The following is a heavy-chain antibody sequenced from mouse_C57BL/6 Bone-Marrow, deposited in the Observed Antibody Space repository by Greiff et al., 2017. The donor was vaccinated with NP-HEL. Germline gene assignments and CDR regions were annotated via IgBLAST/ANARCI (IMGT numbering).Heavy chain of an antibody. CDR3: ARFMTTVVDYYAMDY. D-gene: IGHD1-1*01. J-gene: IGHJ4*01. CDR1: GYTFTSYG. V-gene: IGHV1-81*01. CDR2: IYPRSGNT. Sequence: VQLQESGAELARPGASVKLSCKASGYTFTSYGISWVKQRTGQGLEWIGEIYPRSGNTYYHEKFKGKATLTADKSSSTAYMELRSLTSEDSAVYFCARFMTTVVDYYAMDYWGQGTSVTVSS.